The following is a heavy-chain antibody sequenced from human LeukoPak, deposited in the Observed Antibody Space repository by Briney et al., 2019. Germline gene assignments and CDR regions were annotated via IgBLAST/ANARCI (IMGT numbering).Heavy chain of an antibody. D-gene: IGHD4-17*01. CDR2: IKQDGSEK. J-gene: IGHJ4*02. CDR3: ARVSPNTVTTLQYSDY. CDR1: GFTFSSYW. V-gene: IGHV3-7*01. Sequence: PGGSLRLSCAASGFTFSSYWMSWVRQAPGKGLEWVANIKQDGSEKYYVDSVKGRFTISRDNAKNSLYLQMNSLRAEDTPVYYCARVSPNTVTTLQYSDYWGQGTLVTVSS.